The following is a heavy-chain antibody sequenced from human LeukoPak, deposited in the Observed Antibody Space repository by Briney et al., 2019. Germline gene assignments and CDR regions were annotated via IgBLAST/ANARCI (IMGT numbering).Heavy chain of an antibody. J-gene: IGHJ4*02. CDR2: ISYDGGNK. CDR3: ARDGEDYGTLSY. D-gene: IGHD3-16*01. CDR1: GFTFSSYA. Sequence: GGSLRLSCAASGFTFSSYAMHWFRQAPGKGLEWVAVISYDGGNKYYADSVKGRFTISRDNTKNTLYLQMNSLRAEDTAVYYCARDGEDYGTLSYWGQGTLVTVSS. V-gene: IGHV3-30-3*01.